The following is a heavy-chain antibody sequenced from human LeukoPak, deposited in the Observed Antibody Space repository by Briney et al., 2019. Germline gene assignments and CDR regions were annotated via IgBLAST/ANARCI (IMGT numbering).Heavy chain of an antibody. CDR2: IYYSGSP. V-gene: IGHV4-59*02. Sequence: SETLSLTCTVSGASVNSFYWNWIRQPPGKGLEWIGYIYYSGSPNYNPSLKSRVTMSIDTSKNQFSLKLNSVTAADTAVYFCARERGLGQDYWGQGTLVTVSS. J-gene: IGHJ4*02. CDR1: GASVNSFY. CDR3: ARERGLGQDY. D-gene: IGHD3-16*01.